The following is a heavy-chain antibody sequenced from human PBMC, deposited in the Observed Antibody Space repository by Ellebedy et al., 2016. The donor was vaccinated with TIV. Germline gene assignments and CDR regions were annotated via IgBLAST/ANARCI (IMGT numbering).Heavy chain of an antibody. V-gene: IGHV4-39*01. J-gene: IGHJ6*03. CDR3: ARIVVVPAAMGPYCYYMDV. CDR1: GGSISSRSYY. D-gene: IGHD2-2*01. CDR2: IYYSGST. Sequence: SETLSLTXTVSGGSISSRSYYWGWIRQPPGKGLEWIGSIYYSGSTYYNTSLKSRVTVSVDTSKNQFSLKLSSVTAADTALYYCARIVVVPAAMGPYCYYMDVWGKGTTVTVSS.